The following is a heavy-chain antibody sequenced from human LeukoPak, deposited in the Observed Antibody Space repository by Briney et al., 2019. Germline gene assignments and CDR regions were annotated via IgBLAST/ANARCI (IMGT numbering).Heavy chain of an antibody. CDR3: TRPTLDLGDPIDY. Sequence: GESLKISCKGSGYSFTSYWIGWVRQMPGKGLEWMGIIFPGDSDIRYSPSFQGQVTISADKSMSTAYLQWSSLKPSDTAIYYCTRPTLDLGDPIDYWGQGTLVTVSP. V-gene: IGHV5-51*01. J-gene: IGHJ4*02. CDR1: GYSFTSYW. D-gene: IGHD4-17*01. CDR2: IFPGDSDI.